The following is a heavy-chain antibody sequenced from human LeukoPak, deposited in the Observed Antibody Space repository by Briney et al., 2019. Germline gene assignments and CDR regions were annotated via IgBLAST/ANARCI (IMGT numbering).Heavy chain of an antibody. CDR2: ISGSGGSP. CDR1: GFTFSNYA. CDR3: AKGGFADLVDY. Sequence: GGSLRLSCAASGFTFSNYAMSWVRQAPGKGLEWVSAISGSGGSPYYADSAKGRFTISRDNSKNTLYLQMNSLRAEDTAVYYCAKGGFADLVDYWGQGTLVTVSS. V-gene: IGHV3-23*01. J-gene: IGHJ4*02.